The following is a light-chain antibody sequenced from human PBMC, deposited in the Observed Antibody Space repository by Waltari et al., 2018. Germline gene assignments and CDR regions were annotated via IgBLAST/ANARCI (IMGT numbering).Light chain of an antibody. CDR1: SLSSCY. CDR3: HSRDASGSGGA. Sequence: TQDPAVSVAMGQTVRITCQGDSLSSCYARWYQQRPGQAPILVMYDKNSRPSGVPDRFSGSSSDDTASLTITGAQAEDEAYYYCHSRDASGSGGAFGGGTKLTVL. V-gene: IGLV3-19*01. J-gene: IGLJ2*01. CDR2: DKN.